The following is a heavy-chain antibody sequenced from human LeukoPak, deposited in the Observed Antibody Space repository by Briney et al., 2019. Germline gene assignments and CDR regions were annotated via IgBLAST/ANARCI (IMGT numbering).Heavy chain of an antibody. CDR2: IHRGGRA. V-gene: IGHV3-53*05. D-gene: IGHD3-10*01. Sequence: RGSLRLSCAPSGDSVSSNYMTSVRHAPGKGLEWVSHIHRGGRAYYADSVKGRFTTSRDNSKNTLGLQMNSLSVEDTAVYYCVGVETITMVRGASGDVWGKGPTVTVSS. CDR3: VGVETITMVRGASGDV. CDR1: GDSVSSNY. J-gene: IGHJ6*04.